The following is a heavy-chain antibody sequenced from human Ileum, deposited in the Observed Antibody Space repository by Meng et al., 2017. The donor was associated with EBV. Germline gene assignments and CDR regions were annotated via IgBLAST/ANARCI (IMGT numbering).Heavy chain of an antibody. J-gene: IGHJ4*02. CDR1: VDSFSGSYW. D-gene: IGHD3-16*01. Sequence: LLRESDPRLVRPWGTLSLPWTVSVDSFSGSYWWSWVRQSPEKGLEWIGEVYPSGTPYYNPSLKSRVTISLDKSRNQFSLNLIHVTAADAAVYYCARDAFQYASGIPAHWGQGTLVTVSS. V-gene: IGHV4-4*02. CDR2: VYPSGTP. CDR3: ARDAFQYASGIPAH.